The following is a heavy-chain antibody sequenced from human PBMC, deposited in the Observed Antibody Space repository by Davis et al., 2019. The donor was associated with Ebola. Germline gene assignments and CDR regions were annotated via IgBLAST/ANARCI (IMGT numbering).Heavy chain of an antibody. CDR3: AKAEGYDSNNAFDI. CDR1: GFTFSSYA. D-gene: IGHD3-22*01. V-gene: IGHV3-23*01. Sequence: PGGSLRLSCAASGFTFSSYAMSWVRQAPGKGLEWVSGISGSGISTYYADSVKGRFTISRDNSKNTLYLQMNSLRAEDTAVHYCAKAEGYDSNNAFDIWGQGTMVTVSS. J-gene: IGHJ3*02. CDR2: ISGSGIST.